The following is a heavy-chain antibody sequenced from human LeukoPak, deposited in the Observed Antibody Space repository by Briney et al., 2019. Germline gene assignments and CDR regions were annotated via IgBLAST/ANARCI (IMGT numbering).Heavy chain of an antibody. CDR1: GYTFISYY. D-gene: IGHD6-19*01. V-gene: IGHV1-8*02. Sequence: ASVKVSCKASGYTFISYYMHWVRQATGQGLEWMGWMNPNSGNTGYAQKFQGRVTMTRNTSISTAYMELSSLRSEDTAVYYCARGYRKNIAVAGSWGQGTLVTVSS. CDR2: MNPNSGNT. CDR3: ARGYRKNIAVAGS. J-gene: IGHJ4*02.